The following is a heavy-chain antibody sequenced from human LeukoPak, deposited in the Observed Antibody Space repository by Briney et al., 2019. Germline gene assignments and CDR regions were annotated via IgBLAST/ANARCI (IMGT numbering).Heavy chain of an antibody. J-gene: IGHJ5*02. D-gene: IGHD2-2*01. CDR1: GGSISSGDYY. Sequence: SETLSLTCTVSGGSISSGDYYWSWIRQPPGKGLEWIGSIYYSGSTYYNPSLKSRVTISVDTSKNQFSLKLSSVTAADTAVYYCARAGKYQLLFDPWGQGTLVTVSS. V-gene: IGHV4-39*01. CDR2: IYYSGST. CDR3: ARAGKYQLLFDP.